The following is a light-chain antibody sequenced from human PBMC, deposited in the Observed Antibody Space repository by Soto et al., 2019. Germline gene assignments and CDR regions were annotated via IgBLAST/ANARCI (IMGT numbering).Light chain of an antibody. Sequence: EILMTPSPATLSVSPGERATLSCRARQSVSSNLAWYQQNPGQAPRLLLYGASTRATGVPPRFSGGGSGTEFTLTSSSLQSEDSAIYYCQQYKSWPPITFGQGTRLEIK. J-gene: IGKJ5*01. CDR2: GAS. CDR1: QSVSSN. V-gene: IGKV3-15*01. CDR3: QQYKSWPPIT.